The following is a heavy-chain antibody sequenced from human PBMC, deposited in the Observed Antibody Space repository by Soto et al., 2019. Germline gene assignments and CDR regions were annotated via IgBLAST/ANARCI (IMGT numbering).Heavy chain of an antibody. J-gene: IGHJ5*02. D-gene: IGHD2-15*01. Sequence: EVQLVESGGGLVKPGGSLRLSCAASGFTFSSYSMNWVRQAPGKGLEWVSSISSSSSYIYYADSVKGRFTISRDNAKNSLYPQMNSLRAEDTAVYYCASVVAVGLFDPWGQGTLVTVSS. CDR2: ISSSSSYI. CDR1: GFTFSSYS. CDR3: ASVVAVGLFDP. V-gene: IGHV3-21*01.